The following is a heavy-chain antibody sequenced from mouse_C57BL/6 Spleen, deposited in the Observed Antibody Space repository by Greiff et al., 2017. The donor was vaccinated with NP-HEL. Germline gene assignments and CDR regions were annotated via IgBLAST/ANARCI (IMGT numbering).Heavy chain of an antibody. CDR3: ARSDYDYLFAY. J-gene: IGHJ3*01. CDR1: GYAFTNYL. D-gene: IGHD2-4*01. Sequence: VKLQESGAELVRPGTSVKVSCKASGYAFTNYLIEWVKQRPGQGLEWIGVINPGSGGTNYNEKFKGKATLTADKSSSTAYMQLSSLTSEDSAVYFCARSDYDYLFAYWGQGTLVTVSA. CDR2: INPGSGGT. V-gene: IGHV1-54*01.